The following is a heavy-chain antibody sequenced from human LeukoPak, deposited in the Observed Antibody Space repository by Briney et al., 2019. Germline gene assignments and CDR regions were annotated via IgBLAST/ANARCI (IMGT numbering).Heavy chain of an antibody. V-gene: IGHV4-59*08. CDR3: ARSAIDAFDI. Sequence: PSETLSLTCTVSGGSISSYYWSWLRQPPGKGLECIGYIYNSGSTNYNPSLKSRVSISVDTSKNQFSLKLSFVTAADTAVYYCARSAIDAFDIWGQGTMVTVSS. CDR2: IYNSGST. J-gene: IGHJ3*02. CDR1: GGSISSYY. D-gene: IGHD6-25*01.